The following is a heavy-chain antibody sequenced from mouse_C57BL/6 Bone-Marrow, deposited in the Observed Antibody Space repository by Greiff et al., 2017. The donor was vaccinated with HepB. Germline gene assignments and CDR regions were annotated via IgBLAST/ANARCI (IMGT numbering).Heavy chain of an antibody. D-gene: IGHD2-4*01. CDR2: ISGGGGNT. Sequence: EVQGVVSGGGLVKPGGSLKLSCAASGFTFSSYTMSWVRQTPEKRLEWVATISGGGGNTYYPDSVKGRFTISRDNAKNTLYLQMSSLRSEDTALYYCARQAGGLRRDWYFDVWGTGTTVTVSS. CDR1: GFTFSSYT. J-gene: IGHJ1*03. V-gene: IGHV5-9*01. CDR3: ARQAGGLRRDWYFDV.